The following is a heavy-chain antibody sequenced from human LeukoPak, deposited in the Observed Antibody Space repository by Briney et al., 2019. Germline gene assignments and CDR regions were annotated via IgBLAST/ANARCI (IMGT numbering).Heavy chain of an antibody. CDR1: GFTFSSYS. Sequence: GGSLRLSCAASGFTFSSYSMNWVRQAPGKGLEWVSYISSSSSTIYYADSVKGRFTISRDNAKNSLYLQMNSLRDEDTAVYYCAREQTYYYDSSGYYEDYWGQGTLVTVSS. V-gene: IGHV3-48*02. J-gene: IGHJ4*02. D-gene: IGHD3-22*01. CDR3: AREQTYYYDSSGYYEDY. CDR2: ISSSSSTI.